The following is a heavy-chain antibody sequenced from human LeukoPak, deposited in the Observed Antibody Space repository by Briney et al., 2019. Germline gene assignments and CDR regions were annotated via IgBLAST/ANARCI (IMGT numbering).Heavy chain of an antibody. V-gene: IGHV4-39*01. CDR3: ATTSYYDSSGYYYFDY. CDR1: GGSISSSSYY. CDR2: IYYSGST. J-gene: IGHJ4*02. Sequence: SETLSLTCTVSGGSISSSSYYWGWIRQPPGKGLEWIGSIYYSGSTYYNPSLKSRVTISVDTSKNQFSLKLSSVTAADTAVYYCATTSYYDSSGYYYFDYWGQGTLVTVSS. D-gene: IGHD3-22*01.